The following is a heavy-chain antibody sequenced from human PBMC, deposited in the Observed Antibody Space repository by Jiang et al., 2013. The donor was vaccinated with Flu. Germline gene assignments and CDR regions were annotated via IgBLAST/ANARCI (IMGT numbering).Heavy chain of an antibody. CDR1: GYSFTNYW. V-gene: IGHV5-51*01. CDR2: VYPGDSDT. Sequence: CKTSGYSFTNYWIGWVRQTPDRGLEWMGLVYPGDSDTRYGPSFQGQVTISADKSIRTAYLQWRSLKASDSAVYYCARLVYYDRSGYYDHGFDYWGQGTLVTVSS. D-gene: IGHD3-22*01. J-gene: IGHJ4*02. CDR3: ARLVYYDRSGYYDHGFDY.